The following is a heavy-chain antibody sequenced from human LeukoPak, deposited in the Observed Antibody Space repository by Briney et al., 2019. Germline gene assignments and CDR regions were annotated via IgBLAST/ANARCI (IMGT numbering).Heavy chain of an antibody. CDR3: ARELAPAAIRSSFDY. J-gene: IGHJ4*02. Sequence: SETLSLTCTVSGGSISSYYWSWIRQPPGKGLEWIGYIYYSGSTNYNPSLKSRVTISVDTSKNQFSLKLSSVTAADTAVYYCARELAPAAIRSSFDYWGQGTLVTVSS. CDR2: IYYSGST. D-gene: IGHD2-2*01. CDR1: GGSISSYY. V-gene: IGHV4-59*01.